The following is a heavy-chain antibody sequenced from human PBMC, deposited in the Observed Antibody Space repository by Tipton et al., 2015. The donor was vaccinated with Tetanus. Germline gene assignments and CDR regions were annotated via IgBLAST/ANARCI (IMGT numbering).Heavy chain of an antibody. CDR2: ISYDGTYT. J-gene: IGHJ6*02. Sequence: SLRLSCAASGFSLSAYWVHWVRQAPGKGLVWVSRISYDGTYTDYADSVKGRFIISRDNAKNTLYLQVNRLRADDTAVYYCAREGFVSGWRGMDVWGQGTTVTVSS. CDR3: AREGFVSGWRGMDV. V-gene: IGHV3-74*01. CDR1: GFSLSAYW. D-gene: IGHD6-19*01.